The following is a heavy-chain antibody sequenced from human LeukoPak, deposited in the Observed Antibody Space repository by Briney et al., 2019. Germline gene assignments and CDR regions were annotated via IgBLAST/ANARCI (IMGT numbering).Heavy chain of an antibody. CDR1: GFTFSSYS. CDR2: ISSSSSYI. V-gene: IGHV3-21*01. Sequence: GGSLRLSCAASGFTFSSYSINWVRQAPGKGLEWGSSISSSSSYIYYADSVKGRFTISRDNAKNSLYLQMNSLRAEDTAVYYCAREAAVIRGDTPSWFDPWGQGTLVTVSS. J-gene: IGHJ5*02. CDR3: AREAAVIRGDTPSWFDP. D-gene: IGHD3-10*01.